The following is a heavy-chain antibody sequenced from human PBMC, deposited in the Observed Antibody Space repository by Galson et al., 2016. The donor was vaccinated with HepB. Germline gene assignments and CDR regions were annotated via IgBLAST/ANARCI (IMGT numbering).Heavy chain of an antibody. D-gene: IGHD1-14*01. CDR3: ARELDHSFYFDY. V-gene: IGHV1-46*02. CDR1: GYTFNTYN. CDR2: IKPSGGNT. J-gene: IGHJ4*02. Sequence: VKISCKASGYTFNTYNMHWVRQAPGQGLEWMGIIKPSGGNTIYAQKFQDRITMTRDTSTSTVYMELISLRSEDTAVYYCARELDHSFYFDYWGQGTLLTVSS.